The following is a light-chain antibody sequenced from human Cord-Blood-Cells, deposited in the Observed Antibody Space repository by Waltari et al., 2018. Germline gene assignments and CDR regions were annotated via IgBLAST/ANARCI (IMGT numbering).Light chain of an antibody. CDR3: CSYAGSYTGV. V-gene: IGLV2-11*01. CDR1: SSDVGGYNY. J-gene: IGLJ2*01. CDR2: DVS. Sequence: QSALTQPRSVSGSPGQSVTISCTGTSSDVGGYNYVPWYQQHPGKAPKRMIYDVSKRPSGVPDRFSGSKSGNTASLTISGLQAEDEADYYCCSYAGSYTGVFGGGTKLTVL.